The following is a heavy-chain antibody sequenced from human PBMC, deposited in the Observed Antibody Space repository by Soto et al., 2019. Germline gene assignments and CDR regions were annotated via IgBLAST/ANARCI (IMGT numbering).Heavy chain of an antibody. CDR2: MHHTQGT. D-gene: IGHD3-9*01. V-gene: IGHV4-59*01. Sequence: SETLSLTCSVSGASISSYYWTWIRQPPGGGLEWIGYMHHTQGTNDNPSLRGRVHMSIDTSMNQFPLRLTSVTAADTAVYYCARVPFVGYFDRLDPWGQGTLVTVSS. CDR3: ARVPFVGYFDRLDP. J-gene: IGHJ5*01. CDR1: GASISSYY.